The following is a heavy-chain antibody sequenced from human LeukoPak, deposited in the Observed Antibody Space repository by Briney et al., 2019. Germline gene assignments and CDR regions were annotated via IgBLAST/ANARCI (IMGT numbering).Heavy chain of an antibody. J-gene: IGHJ4*02. CDR2: INPNSGGT. Sequence: GASVKVSCKVSGYTLTELSMHWVRQAPGQGLEWMGWINPNSGGTNYAQKFQGRVTMTRDTSISTAYMELSRLRSDDTAVYYCARDLEYSGYDRGDYWGQGTLVTVSS. V-gene: IGHV1-2*02. CDR1: GYTLTELS. D-gene: IGHD5-12*01. CDR3: ARDLEYSGYDRGDY.